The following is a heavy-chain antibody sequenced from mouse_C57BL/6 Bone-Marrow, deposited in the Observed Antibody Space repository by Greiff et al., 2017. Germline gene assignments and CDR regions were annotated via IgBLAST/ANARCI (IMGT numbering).Heavy chain of an antibody. CDR3: AKGYRGFAY. J-gene: IGHJ3*01. CDR2: IYPGDGDT. Sequence: QVQLQQSGPELVKPGASVKISCKASGYAFSSSWMNWVKPRPGKGLEWIGRIYPGDGDTNYNGKFKGKATLTADKSSSTAYMQLSSLTSEDSAVYFCAKGYRGFAYWGQGTLVTVSA. V-gene: IGHV1-82*01. D-gene: IGHD2-12*01. CDR1: GYAFSSSW.